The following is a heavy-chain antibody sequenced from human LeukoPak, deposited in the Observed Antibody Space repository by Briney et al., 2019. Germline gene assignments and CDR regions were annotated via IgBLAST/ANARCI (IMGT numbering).Heavy chain of an antibody. CDR2: IYYSGRI. J-gene: IGHJ3*01. Sequence: SDTLSLTCAVSGDSISRSDWWAWIRPPPGKGLEWLGNIYYSGRIYHNPSLQTRVIISVDSSKNQFSLRLASVTAVDTAVYYCAKTRSGTYYGDSFDVWGQGILVTVSS. CDR1: GDSISRSDW. CDR3: AKTRSGTYYGDSFDV. V-gene: IGHV4-28*05. D-gene: IGHD1-26*01.